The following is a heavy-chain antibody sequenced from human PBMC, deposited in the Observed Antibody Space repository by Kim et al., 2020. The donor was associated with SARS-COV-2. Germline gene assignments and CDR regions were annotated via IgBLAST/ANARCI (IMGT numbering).Heavy chain of an antibody. CDR2: GNK. V-gene: IGHV1-8*01. Sequence: GNKGYAQKLQGRVTMTRHTSISTAYMELSSLRSEDTAVYYCAQTRGYADYWGQGTLVTVSS. D-gene: IGHD5-12*01. CDR3: AQTRGYADY. J-gene: IGHJ4*02.